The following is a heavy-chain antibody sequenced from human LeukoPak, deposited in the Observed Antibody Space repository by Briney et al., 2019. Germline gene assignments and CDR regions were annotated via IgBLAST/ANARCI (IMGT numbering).Heavy chain of an antibody. Sequence: PSETLSLTCTVSGGSIRSGDYFWSWIRQHPGKGLEWIGYIYDSGSTYYNPSLKSRVAISVDRSKNQFSLKLSSVTAADTAVYYCARLISAYYADYWGQGALVTVSS. CDR2: IYDSGST. V-gene: IGHV4-31*03. CDR1: GGSIRSGDYF. CDR3: ARLISAYYADY. D-gene: IGHD1-26*01. J-gene: IGHJ4*02.